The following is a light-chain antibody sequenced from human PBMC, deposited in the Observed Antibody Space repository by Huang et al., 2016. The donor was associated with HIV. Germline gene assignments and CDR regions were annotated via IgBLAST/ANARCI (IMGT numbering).Light chain of an antibody. Sequence: DIQMTQSPSTLSASVGDRVTITCRASQSVGNWLAWYQQKPGQAPKLLSDTASTLQSGVPSRCSGSGSETEFTLTINSLQPDDFATYYCQQYNRFYTFGQGTRLDIK. CDR2: TAS. J-gene: IGKJ2*01. V-gene: IGKV1-5*03. CDR3: QQYNRFYT. CDR1: QSVGNW.